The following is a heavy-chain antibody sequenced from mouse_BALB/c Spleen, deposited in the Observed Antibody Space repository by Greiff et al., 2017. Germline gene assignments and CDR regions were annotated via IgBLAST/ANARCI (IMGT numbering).Heavy chain of an antibody. Sequence: VQLQQSGAELVKPGASVKLSCTASGFNIKDTYMHWVKQRPEQGLEWIGRIDPANGNTKYDPKFQGKATITADTSSNTAYLQLSSLTSEDTAVYYCARQTYYYGSSYAMDYWGQGTSVTVSS. CDR2: IDPANGNT. D-gene: IGHD1-1*01. V-gene: IGHV14-3*02. CDR1: GFNIKDTY. CDR3: ARQTYYYGSSYAMDY. J-gene: IGHJ4*01.